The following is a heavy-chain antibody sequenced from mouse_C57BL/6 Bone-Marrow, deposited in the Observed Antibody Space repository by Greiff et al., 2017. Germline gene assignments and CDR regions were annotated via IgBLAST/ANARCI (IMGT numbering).Heavy chain of an antibody. CDR1: GFTFSSYG. Sequence: EVKLMESGGDLVKPGGSLKLSCAASGFTFSSYGMSWVRQTPDKRLEWVATISSGGSYTYYPDSVKGRFTISRDNAKNTLYLQMSSLKSEDTAMYYCARRGVVALDDWGQGTTLTVSS. V-gene: IGHV5-6*02. CDR3: ARRGVVALDD. D-gene: IGHD1-1*01. J-gene: IGHJ2*01. CDR2: ISSGGSYT.